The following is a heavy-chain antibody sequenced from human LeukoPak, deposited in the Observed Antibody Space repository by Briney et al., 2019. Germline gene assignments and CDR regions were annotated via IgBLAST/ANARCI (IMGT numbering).Heavy chain of an antibody. CDR1: RGSISSGGYS. D-gene: IGHD3-10*01. CDR3: VRGSRGSGHYGMDV. Sequence: SQTLSLTCAVSRGSISSGGYSWSWIRQPPGKGLEWIGYIYHSGSTYYNPSLKSLVTISVDRSKNQFSLKLSSVTAADTAVYYCVRGSRGSGHYGMDVWGKGTTVTVSS. CDR2: IYHSGST. V-gene: IGHV4-30-2*01. J-gene: IGHJ6*04.